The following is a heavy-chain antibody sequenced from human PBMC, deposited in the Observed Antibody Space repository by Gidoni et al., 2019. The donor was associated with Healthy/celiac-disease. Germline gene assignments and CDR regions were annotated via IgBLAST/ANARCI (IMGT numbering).Heavy chain of an antibody. J-gene: IGHJ3*02. V-gene: IGHV3-7*03. CDR2: IKQDGSEK. Sequence: EVQLVESGGGLVQPGGSLRLSCAASGFTFSSYWMSWVRQAPGKGLEWVANIKQDGSEKYYVDSVKGRFTISRDNAKNSLYLQMNSLRAEDTAVYYCASPQGSGYYFDAFDIWGQGTMVTVSS. D-gene: IGHD3-22*01. CDR3: ASPQGSGYYFDAFDI. CDR1: GFTFSSYW.